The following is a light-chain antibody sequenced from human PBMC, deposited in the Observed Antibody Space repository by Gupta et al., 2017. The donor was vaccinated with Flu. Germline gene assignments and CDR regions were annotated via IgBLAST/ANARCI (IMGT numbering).Light chain of an antibody. CDR1: ALPKQY. CDR3: QSADSSGTYVV. J-gene: IGLJ2*01. Sequence: SYELTPPPSVPVSPGQTARIPCPGDALPKQYAYWYQQKPGQAPVLVIYKDSERPSGIPERFSGSSSGTTVTLTISGVQAEDEADYYCQSADSSGTYVVFGGGTKLTVL. V-gene: IGLV3-25*02. CDR2: KDS.